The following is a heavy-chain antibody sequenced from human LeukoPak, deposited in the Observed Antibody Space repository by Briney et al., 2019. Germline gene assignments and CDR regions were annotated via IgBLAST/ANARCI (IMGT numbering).Heavy chain of an antibody. Sequence: PSQTLSLTCTVSGGSISSGGYYWSWIRQPPGKGLEWIGEINHSGSTNYNPSLKSRVFISVDSSKNQFSLKVSSVTAADTAVYYCARGSDTAAGLYWGQGTLVTVSS. J-gene: IGHJ4*02. D-gene: IGHD6-13*01. V-gene: IGHV4-30-2*01. CDR1: GGSISSGGYY. CDR2: INHSGST. CDR3: ARGSDTAAGLY.